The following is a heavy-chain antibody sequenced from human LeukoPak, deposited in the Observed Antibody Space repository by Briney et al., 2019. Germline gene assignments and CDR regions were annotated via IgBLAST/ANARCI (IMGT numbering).Heavy chain of an antibody. Sequence: SETLSLTCAVSGGSIRNDYWSWIRQPPGKGLEWIAYINYSGSTNYNPSLESRLTISVDTSKNLFSLKFTSVTAADTAVYYCARHRPGERRFDPWGQGTLVTVSS. V-gene: IGHV4-59*08. D-gene: IGHD3-16*01. CDR2: INYSGST. J-gene: IGHJ5*02. CDR3: ARHRPGERRFDP. CDR1: GGSIRNDY.